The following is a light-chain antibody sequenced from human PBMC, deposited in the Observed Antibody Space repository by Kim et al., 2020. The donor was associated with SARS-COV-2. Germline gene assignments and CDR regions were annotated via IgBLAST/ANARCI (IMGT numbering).Light chain of an antibody. Sequence: PASSSCRSSQSRLHSNRDNHWDWCLQKPAQSRQLLIHLGSYRSSGVPDRVSGSASGTELTLKISKAEAEDVGVYYCMQALQTPPTFGQGTKLEIK. CDR3: MQALQTPPT. J-gene: IGKJ2*01. CDR1: QSRLHSNRDNH. V-gene: IGKV2-28*01. CDR2: LGS.